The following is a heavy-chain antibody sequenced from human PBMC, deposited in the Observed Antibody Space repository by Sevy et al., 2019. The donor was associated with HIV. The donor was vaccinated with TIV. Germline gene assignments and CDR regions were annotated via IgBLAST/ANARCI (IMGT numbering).Heavy chain of an antibody. CDR3: AHIPPPYSYDFWSGYYGFDY. V-gene: IGHV2-5*01. Sequence: SGPTLVNPTQTLTLTCTFSGFSLSTSGVGVGWIRQPPGKALEWLALIYWNDDKRYSPSLKSRLTITKDTSKNQVVLXMTNMDPVDTATYYCAHIPPPYSYDFWSGYYGFDYWGQGTLVTVSS. J-gene: IGHJ4*02. CDR1: GFSLSTSGVG. D-gene: IGHD3-3*01. CDR2: IYWNDDK.